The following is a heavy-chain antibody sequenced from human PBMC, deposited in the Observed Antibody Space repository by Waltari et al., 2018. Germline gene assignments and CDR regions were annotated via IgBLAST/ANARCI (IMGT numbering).Heavy chain of an antibody. J-gene: IGHJ6*03. V-gene: IGHV3-21*01. CDR3: ARKFHTFDMDV. Sequence: EVQLVESGGGLVKPGGSLRLSCAASGFTFSSYSMTWVRQAPGKGLEWVSSISSSSSYIYYADSVKGRFTISRDDAKNSLYLQMNSLRAEDTAVYYCARKFHTFDMDVWGKGTTVTVSS. D-gene: IGHD3-3*01. CDR2: ISSSSSYI. CDR1: GFTFSSYS.